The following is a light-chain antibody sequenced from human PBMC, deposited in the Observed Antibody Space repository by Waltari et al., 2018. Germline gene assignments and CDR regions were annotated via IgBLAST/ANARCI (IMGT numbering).Light chain of an antibody. V-gene: IGKV3-20*01. CDR2: GAS. J-gene: IGKJ4*01. CDR3: QQYDGSILT. CDR1: QTINNNF. Sequence: CRASQTINNNFLVWYQQKPGQAPRLLIHGASSRATGFPDRFSGSGSGTDFTLTISRLEPEDVAVYYCQQYDGSILTFGGGTKVEI.